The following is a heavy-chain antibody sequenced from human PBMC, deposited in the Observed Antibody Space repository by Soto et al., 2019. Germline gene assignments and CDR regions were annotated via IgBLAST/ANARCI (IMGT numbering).Heavy chain of an antibody. J-gene: IGHJ4*02. CDR2: ISSSSSYI. Sequence: PGGSLRLSCAASGFTFSSYSMNWVRQAPGKGLEWVSSISSSSSYIYYADSVKGRFTISRDNAKNSLYLQMNSLRAEDTAVYYCARDQYNWKDVHHFDYWGQGTLVTVSS. CDR1: GFTFSSYS. D-gene: IGHD1-20*01. V-gene: IGHV3-21*01. CDR3: ARDQYNWKDVHHFDY.